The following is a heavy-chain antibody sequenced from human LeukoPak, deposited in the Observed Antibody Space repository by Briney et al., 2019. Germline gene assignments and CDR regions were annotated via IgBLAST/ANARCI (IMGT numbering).Heavy chain of an antibody. CDR1: GGSISSYY. Sequence: SETLSLTCTVSGGSISSYYWSWIRQPPGKGLEWIGYIYYSGSTNYNPSLKSRVTISVDTSKNQFSLKLSSVTAADTAVYYCARDLGMVRGVIIKDYYYYMDVWGKGTTVTVSS. J-gene: IGHJ6*03. CDR3: ARDLGMVRGVIIKDYYYYMDV. CDR2: IYYSGST. D-gene: IGHD3-10*01. V-gene: IGHV4-59*01.